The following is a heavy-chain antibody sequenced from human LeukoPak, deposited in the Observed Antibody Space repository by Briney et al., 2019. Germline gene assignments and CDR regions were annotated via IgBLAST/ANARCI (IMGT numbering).Heavy chain of an antibody. CDR2: ISSSSSTI. D-gene: IGHD2-15*01. Sequence: PGGSLRLSCAASGFTFSSYSMNWVRQAPGKGLEWVSYISSSSSTIYYADSVKGRFTISRDNAKNSLYLQMNSLRAEDTAVYYCANVRCSGGSCYIDYWGQGTLVTVSS. V-gene: IGHV3-48*01. J-gene: IGHJ4*02. CDR3: ANVRCSGGSCYIDY. CDR1: GFTFSSYS.